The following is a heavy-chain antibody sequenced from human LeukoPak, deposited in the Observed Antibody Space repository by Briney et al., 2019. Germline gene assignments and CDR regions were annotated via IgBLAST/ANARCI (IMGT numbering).Heavy chain of an antibody. D-gene: IGHD1-1*01. J-gene: IGHJ4*02. Sequence: PGGSLRLSCAASGFTVSSNYMSWVRRAPGKGLEWVSVIYSGGSTYYADSVKGRFTISRDNSKNTLYLQMNNLRADDTAVYYCVKKGQADDDGKPDWGQGTLVTVSS. CDR1: GFTVSSNY. CDR3: VKKGQADDDGKPD. V-gene: IGHV3-53*01. CDR2: IYSGGST.